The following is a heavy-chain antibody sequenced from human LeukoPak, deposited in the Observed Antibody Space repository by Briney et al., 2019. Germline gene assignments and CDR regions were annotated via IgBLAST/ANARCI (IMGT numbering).Heavy chain of an antibody. V-gene: IGHV4-34*01. CDR2: INHSGST. Sequence: SETLSLTCAVYGGSLSGYYWSWIRQPPGKGLEWIGEINHSGSTNYNPSLKSRVTISVDTSKNQFSLKLSSVTAADTAVYYCARRSDDYSNYDPDPWGQGTLVTVSS. J-gene: IGHJ5*02. D-gene: IGHD4-4*01. CDR1: GGSLSGYY. CDR3: ARRSDDYSNYDPDP.